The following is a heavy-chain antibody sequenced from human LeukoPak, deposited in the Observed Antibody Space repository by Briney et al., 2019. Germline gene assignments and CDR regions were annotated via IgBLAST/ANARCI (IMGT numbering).Heavy chain of an antibody. CDR2: ISGSGGST. Sequence: PGGSLRLSCAASGFTFSSYAMSWVRQAPGKGLEWVSAISGSGGSTYYADSVKGRFTISRDNSKNTLYLQMNSLRAEDTAVYYCAKDLNSITMVRGVIITPYVVDYWGQGTLVTVSS. V-gene: IGHV3-23*01. CDR1: GFTFSSYA. D-gene: IGHD3-10*01. J-gene: IGHJ4*02. CDR3: AKDLNSITMVRGVIITPYVVDY.